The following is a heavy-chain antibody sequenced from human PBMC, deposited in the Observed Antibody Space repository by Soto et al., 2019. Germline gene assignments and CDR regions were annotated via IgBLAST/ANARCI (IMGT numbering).Heavy chain of an antibody. CDR2: ISGSSIYT. CDR1: GFTFSNYN. Sequence: GGSLRLSCVASGFTFSNYNMNWVRQAPGKGLEWVSHISGSSIYTHYADSVRGRFTISRDNAKNSVYLQMDSLRVEDTAVYYCAREGALKPFSSWGQGALVTVS. V-gene: IGHV3-21*01. J-gene: IGHJ5*02. CDR3: AREGALKPFSS.